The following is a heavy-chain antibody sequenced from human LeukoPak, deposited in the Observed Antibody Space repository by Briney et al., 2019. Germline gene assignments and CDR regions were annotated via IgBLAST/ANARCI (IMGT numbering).Heavy chain of an antibody. CDR3: ARGRGYDSSGYYPYYFDY. V-gene: IGHV4-4*07. CDR1: GGSISSYY. J-gene: IGHJ4*02. CDR2: IYTSGST. D-gene: IGHD3-22*01. Sequence: SETLSLTCTVSGGSISSYYWSWIRQPAGKGLEWIGRIYTSGSTNYNPSLKSRVTMSVDTSKNQFSLKLSSVTAADTAVYYCARGRGYDSSGYYPYYFDYWGQGTLVTVSS.